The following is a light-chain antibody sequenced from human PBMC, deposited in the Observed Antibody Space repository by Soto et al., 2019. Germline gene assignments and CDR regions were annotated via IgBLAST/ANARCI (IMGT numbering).Light chain of an antibody. CDR3: QQYGSSFT. J-gene: IGKJ3*01. Sequence: EIVLTQSPGTLSLSPGERATLSCRASQRVSSSYLAWYQQKPGQAPRLLIYGASSRATGIPDRFSGSGSGPDFTLTISRLEPEDFAVYYCQQYGSSFTFGPGTKVDIK. CDR1: QRVSSSY. V-gene: IGKV3-20*01. CDR2: GAS.